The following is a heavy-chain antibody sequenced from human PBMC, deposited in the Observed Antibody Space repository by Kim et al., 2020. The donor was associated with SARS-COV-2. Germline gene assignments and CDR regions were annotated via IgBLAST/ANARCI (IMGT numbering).Heavy chain of an antibody. Sequence: GGSLRLSCAASGFTFSSYGMHWVRLAPGKGLEWVAVISYDGSNKYYADSVKGRFTISRDNSKNTLYLQMNSLRAEDTAVYYCAKDRSLVELRYFDWLPSGGAFDIWGQGRMVNVSS. V-gene: IGHV3-30*18. D-gene: IGHD3-9*01. CDR1: GFTFSSYG. CDR3: AKDRSLVELRYFDWLPSGGAFDI. CDR2: ISYDGSNK. J-gene: IGHJ3*02.